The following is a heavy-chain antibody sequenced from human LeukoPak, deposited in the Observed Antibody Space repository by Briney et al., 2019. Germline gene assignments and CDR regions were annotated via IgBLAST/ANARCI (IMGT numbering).Heavy chain of an antibody. CDR1: GYTFTGYY. V-gene: IGHV1-2*02. CDR2: INPNSGGT. Sequence: ASVKVSCKASGYTFTGYYMHWVRQAPGQGLEWMGWINPNSGGTNYAQKFQGRVTMTRDMSTSTVYMELSSLRSEDTAVYYCARDPTKRVSYYYYYYMDVWGKGTTVTVSS. J-gene: IGHJ6*03. D-gene: IGHD6-13*01. CDR3: ARDPTKRVSYYYYYYMDV.